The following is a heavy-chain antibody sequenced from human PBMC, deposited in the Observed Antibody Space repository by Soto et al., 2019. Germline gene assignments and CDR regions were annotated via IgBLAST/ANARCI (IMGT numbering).Heavy chain of an antibody. CDR3: ARDSNPYYGSGSYYPQDY. J-gene: IGHJ4*02. V-gene: IGHV3-30-3*01. D-gene: IGHD3-10*01. CDR1: GFTFSSYA. CDR2: ISYDGSNK. Sequence: GGSLRLSCAASGFTFSSYAMHWVRQAPGKGLEWVAVISYDGSNKYYADSVKGRFTISRDNSKNTLYLQMNSLRAEDTAVYYCARDSNPYYGSGSYYPQDYWGQGTLVTVS.